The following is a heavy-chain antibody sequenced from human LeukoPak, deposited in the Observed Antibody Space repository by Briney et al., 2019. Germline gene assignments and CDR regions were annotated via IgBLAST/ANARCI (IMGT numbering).Heavy chain of an antibody. D-gene: IGHD5-12*01. CDR1: GGSISSSSYY. J-gene: IGHJ4*02. Sequence: SETLSLTCTVSGGSISSSSYYWGWIRQPPGKGLEWIGSIYYSGSTYYNPSLKSRVTLSVDTSKNQFSLKLSSVTAADTAVYYCASGYSGYDTFDYWGQGTLVTVSS. CDR2: IYYSGST. V-gene: IGHV4-39*01. CDR3: ASGYSGYDTFDY.